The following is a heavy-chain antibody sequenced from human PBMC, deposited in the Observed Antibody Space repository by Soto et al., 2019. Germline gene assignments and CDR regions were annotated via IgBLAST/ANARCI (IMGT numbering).Heavy chain of an antibody. V-gene: IGHV3-7*01. D-gene: IGHD3-16*01. CDR3: VGALTYEVPYYYYGMDV. CDR2: IKQGGNEK. CDR1: GFSFSTYL. Sequence: GESLRLSCAASGFSFSTYLMSWVRQAPGKGLEWVANIKQGGNEKFYVDSVKGRFTISRDNDKKSLYLQMDSLRVEDTAVYYCVGALTYEVPYYYYGMDVWGQGTTVTAP. J-gene: IGHJ6*02.